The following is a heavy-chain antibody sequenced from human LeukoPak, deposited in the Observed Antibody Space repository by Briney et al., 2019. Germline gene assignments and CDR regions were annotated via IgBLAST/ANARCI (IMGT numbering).Heavy chain of an antibody. D-gene: IGHD6-13*01. CDR3: ARDSGIAAAGYYYYGLDV. CDR1: GYTLSDFG. Sequence: GASVKVSCKASGYTLSDFGITWVRQAPGQGLEWMGWISGYNGNTNNAQKIQGRVTMTTDTSTNTACMELRSLRSDDTAVYYCARDSGIAAAGYYYYGLDVWGQGTTVTVSS. CDR2: ISGYNGNT. J-gene: IGHJ6*02. V-gene: IGHV1-18*01.